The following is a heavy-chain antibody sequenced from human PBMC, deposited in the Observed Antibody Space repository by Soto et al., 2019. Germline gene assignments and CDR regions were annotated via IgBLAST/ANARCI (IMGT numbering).Heavy chain of an antibody. CDR1: GXXXSNYG. J-gene: IGHJ5*02. CDR2: IWYDGSRK. Sequence: QVQLVESGGGVVQPGRSLTVSCAXXGXXXSNYGMHXVXQAXDKGLEWVAVIWYDGSRKYYADSVKGRSTISRDDSKKTLYLEMNSLRVXDXXXXXXXXXXXXXXXTXPWGQGTLVTVSS. V-gene: IGHV3-33*01. CDR3: XXXXXXXXXTXP.